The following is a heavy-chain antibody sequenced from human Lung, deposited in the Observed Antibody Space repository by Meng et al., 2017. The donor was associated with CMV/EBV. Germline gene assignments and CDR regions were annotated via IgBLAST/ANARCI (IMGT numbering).Heavy chain of an antibody. D-gene: IGHD1-26*01. CDR3: ARMLIVGATLGYFDY. CDR1: GGSFSGYY. CDR2: INHSGST. J-gene: IGHJ4*02. Sequence: QVQLQQWGAGLFKPSETLSLTCAVYGGSFSGYYWSWIRQPPGKGLEWIGEINHSGSTNYNPSLKSRVTISVDTSKNQFSLKLSSVTTADTAVYYCARMLIVGATLGYFDYWGQGTLVTVSS. V-gene: IGHV4-34*01.